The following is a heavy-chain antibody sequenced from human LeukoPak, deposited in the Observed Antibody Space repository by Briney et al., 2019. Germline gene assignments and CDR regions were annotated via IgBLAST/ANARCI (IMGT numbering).Heavy chain of an antibody. J-gene: IGHJ4*02. D-gene: IGHD2-15*01. CDR2: INHSGST. Sequence: PSETLSLTCTVSGGSISSYYWSWIRQPPGKGLEWIGEINHSGSTYYNPSLKSRVTISVDTSKNQFSLKLSSVTAADTAVYYCARGLSAIVYWGQGTLVTVSS. CDR1: GGSISSYY. V-gene: IGHV4-34*01. CDR3: ARGLSAIVY.